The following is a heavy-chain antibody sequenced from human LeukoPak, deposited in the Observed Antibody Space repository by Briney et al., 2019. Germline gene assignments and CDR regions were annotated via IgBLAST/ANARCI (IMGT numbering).Heavy chain of an antibody. CDR1: GGSITSYY. CDR3: ARGGSYVWGSYRLKSWFDP. J-gene: IGHJ5*02. V-gene: IGHV4-59*01. D-gene: IGHD3-16*02. CDR2: IYYSGTT. Sequence: SETLSLTCTVSGGSITSYYWNWIRQPPGKGLEWIGFIYYSGTTNYNPSLKSRVTISVDTSKNQFSLKLSSVTAADTAVYYCARGGSYVWGSYRLKSWFDPWGQGTLVTVSS.